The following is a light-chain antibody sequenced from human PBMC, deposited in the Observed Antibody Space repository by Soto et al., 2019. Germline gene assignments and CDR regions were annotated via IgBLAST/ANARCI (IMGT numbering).Light chain of an antibody. CDR2: KAS. J-gene: IGKJ3*01. CDR3: QQYNSYV. V-gene: IGKV1-5*03. Sequence: DVQMTQTPSSLSASVGDRVILTCRASQSIGNLLAWYQQKPCKAPKILIYKASSLESGVPTRFSGSGSGTDFTLTISSLQPEDFATYYCQQYNSYVFGPGTKVDN. CDR1: QSIGNL.